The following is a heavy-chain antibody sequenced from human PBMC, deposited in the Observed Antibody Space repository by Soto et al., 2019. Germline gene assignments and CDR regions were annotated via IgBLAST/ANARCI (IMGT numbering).Heavy chain of an antibody. CDR2: ISYDGSNK. CDR3: ARDKSPYSSGWHNRHFDY. Sequence: QVQLVESGGGVVQPGRSLRLSCAASGFTFSSYAMHWVRQAPGKGLEWVAVISYDGSNKYYADSVKGRFTISRDNSKNTLYLQMNRLRAEDTAVYYCARDKSPYSSGWHNRHFDYWGQGTQVTVSS. CDR1: GFTFSSYA. D-gene: IGHD6-19*01. J-gene: IGHJ4*02. V-gene: IGHV3-30-3*01.